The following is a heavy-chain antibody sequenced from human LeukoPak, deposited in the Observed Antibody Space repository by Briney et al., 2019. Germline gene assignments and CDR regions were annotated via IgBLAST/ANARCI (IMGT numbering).Heavy chain of an antibody. CDR1: GFTFSSYS. J-gene: IGHJ3*02. CDR3: ARAYDYVWGSYRSGSYDAFDI. Sequence: PGGSLRLSCAASGFTFSSYSMNWVRQAPGKGLEWVSSISSSSSYIYYADSVKGRFTISRDNAKNSLYLQMNSLRAEDTAVYYCARAYDYVWGSYRSGSYDAFDIWGQGTMVTVSS. V-gene: IGHV3-21*01. CDR2: ISSSSSYI. D-gene: IGHD3-16*02.